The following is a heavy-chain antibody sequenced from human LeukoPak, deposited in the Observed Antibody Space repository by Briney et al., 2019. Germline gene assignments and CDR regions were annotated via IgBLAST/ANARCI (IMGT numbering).Heavy chain of an antibody. CDR1: GGSFRGYY. Sequence: PSETLSLTCAVYGGSFRGYYWSWIRQPPGKGPEWIGEINHSGSTNYNPSLKSRVTISVDTSKNQFSLKLSSVTAADTAVYYCVRSPPHCSGGSCYSGLFDYWGQGTLVTVSS. V-gene: IGHV4-34*01. J-gene: IGHJ4*02. CDR3: VRSPPHCSGGSCYSGLFDY. CDR2: INHSGST. D-gene: IGHD2-15*01.